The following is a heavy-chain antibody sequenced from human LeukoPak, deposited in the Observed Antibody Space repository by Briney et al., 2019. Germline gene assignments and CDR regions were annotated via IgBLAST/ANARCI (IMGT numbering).Heavy chain of an antibody. V-gene: IGHV4-59*01. CDR2: IYYSGST. Sequence: SETLSLTCAVYGGSFSGYYWSWIRQPPGKGLEWIGYIYYSGSTNYNPSLKSRVTISVDTSKNQFSLKLSSVTAADTAVYYCARDPYGMDVWGQGTTVTVSS. J-gene: IGHJ6*02. CDR1: GGSFSGYY. CDR3: ARDPYGMDV.